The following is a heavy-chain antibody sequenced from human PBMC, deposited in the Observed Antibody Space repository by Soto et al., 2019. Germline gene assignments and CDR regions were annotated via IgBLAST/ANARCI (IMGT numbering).Heavy chain of an antibody. Sequence: ASVKVSCKASGYTFTTYPLHWVRQAPGQSLEWMGWINADSGNTKYSQKFQDRVTITRDTSASTAYMELGSLRSEDTAVYYCARQWKLTAVFVDWGQGTLVTLSS. D-gene: IGHD4-4*01. CDR2: INADSGNT. CDR1: GYTFTTYP. V-gene: IGHV1-3*01. CDR3: ARQWKLTAVFVD. J-gene: IGHJ4*02.